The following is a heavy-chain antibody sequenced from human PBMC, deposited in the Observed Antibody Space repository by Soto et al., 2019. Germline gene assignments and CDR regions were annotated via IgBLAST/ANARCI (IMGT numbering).Heavy chain of an antibody. J-gene: IGHJ4*02. V-gene: IGHV4-31*03. CDR3: ARGRFPDILTGYYTPEFDY. CDR2: IYYSGST. CDR1: GGSISSGGYY. Sequence: SETLSLTCTVSGGSISSGGYYWSWIRQHPGKGLEWIGYIYYSGSTYYNPSLKSRVTISVDTSKNQFSLKLSSVTAADTAVYYCARGRFPDILTGYYTPEFDYWGQGNLVTVS. D-gene: IGHD3-9*01.